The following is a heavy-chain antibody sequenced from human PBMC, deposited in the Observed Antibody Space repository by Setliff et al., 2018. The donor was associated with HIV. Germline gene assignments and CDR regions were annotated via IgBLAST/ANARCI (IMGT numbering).Heavy chain of an antibody. Sequence: GGSLRLSCAASGFTFSNYWMDWVRQAPGKGLEWVATIKQDGREIYYMDSVKGRFTISIDNARTSLYLQMNSLRAEDTAVYYCARLLVAGMLFDYWGQGTLVTVAS. CDR2: IKQDGREI. D-gene: IGHD2-15*01. CDR3: ARLLVAGMLFDY. V-gene: IGHV3-7*01. CDR1: GFTFSNYW. J-gene: IGHJ4*02.